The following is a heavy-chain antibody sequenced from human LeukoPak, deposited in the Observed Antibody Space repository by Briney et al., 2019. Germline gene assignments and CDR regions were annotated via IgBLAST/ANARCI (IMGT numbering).Heavy chain of an antibody. Sequence: GGSLRLSCAASGFTFSSYAMHWVRQAPGKGLEWVAVISYDGSNKYYADSVKGRFTISRDNSKNTLYLQMNSLRAEDTAVYYCARTAGCGDDPWFDPWGQGTLVTVSS. D-gene: IGHD4-17*01. V-gene: IGHV3-30-3*01. CDR3: ARTAGCGDDPWFDP. CDR2: ISYDGSNK. J-gene: IGHJ5*02. CDR1: GFTFSSYA.